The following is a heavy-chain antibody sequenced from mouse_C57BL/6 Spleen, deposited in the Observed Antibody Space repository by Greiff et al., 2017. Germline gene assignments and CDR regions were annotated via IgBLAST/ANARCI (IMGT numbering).Heavy chain of an antibody. Sequence: QVQLQQPGAELVRPGSSVKLSCKASGYTFPSYWMHWVKQRPIQGLEWIGNIDPSDSETHYNQKFKDKATLTVDKSSSTAYMQLSSLTSEDSAVYYCARSKGYDFVWFAYWGQGTLVTVSA. CDR1: GYTFPSYW. CDR3: ARSKGYDFVWFAY. V-gene: IGHV1-52*01. J-gene: IGHJ3*01. D-gene: IGHD2-3*01. CDR2: IDPSDSET.